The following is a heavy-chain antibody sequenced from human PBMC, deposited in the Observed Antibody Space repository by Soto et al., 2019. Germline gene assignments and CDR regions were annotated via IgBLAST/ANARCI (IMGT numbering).Heavy chain of an antibody. CDR1: GYTFTSYG. V-gene: IGHV1-18*01. Sequence: ASVKVSCKASGYTFTSYGLSWVREAAGQGLEWMGWISAYNGNTNYAQKLQGRVTMTTDTSTSTAYMELRSLRSDDTAVYYCATCVYSGYGLPPVYYGMDVWGQGTTVTVS. CDR2: ISAYNGNT. J-gene: IGHJ6*02. CDR3: ATCVYSGYGLPPVYYGMDV. D-gene: IGHD5-12*01.